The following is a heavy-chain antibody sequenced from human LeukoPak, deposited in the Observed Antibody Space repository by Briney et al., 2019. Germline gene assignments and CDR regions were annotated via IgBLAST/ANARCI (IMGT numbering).Heavy chain of an antibody. CDR3: ARVPRSYYYYYYMDV. J-gene: IGHJ6*03. Sequence: PSETLSLTCNVSGGSISGYHWSWIRQPPGKGLEWLGYIYYSGSSNYNASLKSRVTMSADTSKNQFSLKLSSVTAADTVVYYCARVPRSYYYYYYMDVWGKGTTVTVSS. V-gene: IGHV4-59*01. CDR1: GGSISGYH. CDR2: IYYSGSS.